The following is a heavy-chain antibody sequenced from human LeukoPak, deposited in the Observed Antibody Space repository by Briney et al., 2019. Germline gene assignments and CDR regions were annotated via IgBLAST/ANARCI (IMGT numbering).Heavy chain of an antibody. CDR3: ARDYSFDY. Sequence: GGSLRLSCATSGFTFSSYWMNWVRQAPGKGLEWVANIKEDGSEKYYVDSVKGRFTISRDNAKNTLYLQVNSLRAEDTAVYYCARDYSFDYWGQGTLVTVSS. CDR2: IKEDGSEK. D-gene: IGHD1-26*01. V-gene: IGHV3-7*01. CDR1: GFTFSSYW. J-gene: IGHJ4*02.